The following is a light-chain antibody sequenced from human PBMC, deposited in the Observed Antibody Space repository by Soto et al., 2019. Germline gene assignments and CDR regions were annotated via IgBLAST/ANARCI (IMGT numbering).Light chain of an antibody. V-gene: IGLV2-14*01. CDR3: SSYTSSSTNG. Sequence: QSVLTQPASVSGSPGQSITISCTGTSSDVGGYNYVSWYQQHPGKAPKLVIYEVSNRPSGVSNRFSGSRSGNTASLTISGLQAEDEADYYCSSYTSSSTNGFGTGTKLTVL. J-gene: IGLJ1*01. CDR2: EVS. CDR1: SSDVGGYNY.